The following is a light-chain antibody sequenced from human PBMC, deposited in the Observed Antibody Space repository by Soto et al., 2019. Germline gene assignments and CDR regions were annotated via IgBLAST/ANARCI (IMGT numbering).Light chain of an antibody. Sequence: QSVLTQPPSMSGAPGQRVTISCTGSSSNIGVGYAVHWYQQHPGTPPKLLIYRNNDRPSGVSDRFSGSKSGTSASLAITGLQADDEAVYYCQSAGNSQPGLVIFGGGTKLTVL. J-gene: IGLJ2*01. CDR2: RNN. CDR3: QSAGNSQPGLVI. V-gene: IGLV1-40*01. CDR1: SSNIGVGYA.